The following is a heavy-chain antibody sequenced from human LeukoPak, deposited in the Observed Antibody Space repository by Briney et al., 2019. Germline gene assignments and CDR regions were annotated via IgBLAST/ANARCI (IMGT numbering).Heavy chain of an antibody. CDR2: IYSGGSS. J-gene: IGHJ4*02. CDR3: GGGKPDLNSFGH. CDR1: GFIVSSTY. V-gene: IGHV3-66*02. D-gene: IGHD4-23*01. Sequence: GGSLRLSCAASGFIVSSTYMSWVRQAPGKGPEWVSVIYSGGSSYYADSMKGRFTISRDNSKTSLYLQMNSLRAGDTAFYYCGGGKPDLNSFGHWGQGTLVTVSS.